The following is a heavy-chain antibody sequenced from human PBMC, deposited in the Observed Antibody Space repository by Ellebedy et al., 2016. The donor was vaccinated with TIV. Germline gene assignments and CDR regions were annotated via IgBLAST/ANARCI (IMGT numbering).Heavy chain of an antibody. D-gene: IGHD3-10*02. Sequence: GGSLRLSCAASGLTVSTNYMNWVRQAPGKGLEWVSSIYSGDDTYYADYVKGRFFISRDNSENTLYLQMSRLKAEDTAVYYCARASFYDVDLSGWYFDFWGRGTLVTVSS. CDR2: IYSGDDT. CDR1: GLTVSTNY. J-gene: IGHJ2*01. CDR3: ARASFYDVDLSGWYFDF. V-gene: IGHV3-66*01.